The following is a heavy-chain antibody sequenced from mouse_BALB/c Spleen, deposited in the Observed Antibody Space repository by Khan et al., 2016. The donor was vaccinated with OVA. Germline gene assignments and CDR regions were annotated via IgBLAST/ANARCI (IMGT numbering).Heavy chain of an antibody. Sequence: EVQLQESGPELVKPGASVKISCKASGYTFTDYNMHWVKQSHGKSLEWIGYIYPCNGGTGYNQKFKSKATLTVDNSSSTAYMEFRSLTSEDSAVYYCAGDGGYDAFAYWGQGTLVTVSA. D-gene: IGHD2-2*01. V-gene: IGHV1S29*02. CDR2: IYPCNGGT. CDR3: AGDGGYDAFAY. J-gene: IGHJ3*01. CDR1: GYTFTDYN.